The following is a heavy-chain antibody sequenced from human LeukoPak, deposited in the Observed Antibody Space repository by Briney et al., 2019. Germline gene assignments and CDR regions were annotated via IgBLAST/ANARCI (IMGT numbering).Heavy chain of an antibody. J-gene: IGHJ3*02. CDR1: GFTFSDYY. Sequence: KPGGSVRLSCAASGFTFSDYYMSWIRQAPGKGLEWVSYISSSGSTIYYADSVKGRFTISRDNAKNSLYLQMNSLRAEDTAVYYCARGTSKYFDRLFSPDDAFDIWGQGTMVTVSS. D-gene: IGHD3-9*01. V-gene: IGHV3-11*04. CDR3: ARGTSKYFDRLFSPDDAFDI. CDR2: ISSSGSTI.